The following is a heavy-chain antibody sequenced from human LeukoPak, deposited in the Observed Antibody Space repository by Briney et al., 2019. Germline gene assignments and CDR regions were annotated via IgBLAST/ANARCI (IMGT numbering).Heavy chain of an antibody. CDR3: ARERRIVVVPAAYYMDV. J-gene: IGHJ6*03. D-gene: IGHD2-2*01. CDR1: GESFSGYY. V-gene: IGHV4-34*01. Sequence: SETLSLTCSVYGESFSGYYWTWIRQPPGKGLEWIGEINHSGSTNYNPSLKSRVTISVDTSKNQFSLKLGSVTAADTAVYYCARERRIVVVPAAYYMDVWGKGTTVTVSS. CDR2: INHSGST.